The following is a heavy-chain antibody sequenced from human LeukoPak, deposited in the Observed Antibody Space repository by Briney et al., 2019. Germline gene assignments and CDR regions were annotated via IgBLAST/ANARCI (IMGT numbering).Heavy chain of an antibody. CDR2: INHSGST. Sequence: SETLSLTCAVYGGSFSGYYWSWIRQPPGKGLEWIGEINHSGSTNYNPSLKSRVTISVDTSKNQFSLKLSSVTAADTAVYYCARGRYSSGWYWYYYYGMDVWGQGTTVTVSS. D-gene: IGHD6-19*01. J-gene: IGHJ6*02. V-gene: IGHV4-34*01. CDR3: ARGRYSSGWYWYYYYGMDV. CDR1: GGSFSGYY.